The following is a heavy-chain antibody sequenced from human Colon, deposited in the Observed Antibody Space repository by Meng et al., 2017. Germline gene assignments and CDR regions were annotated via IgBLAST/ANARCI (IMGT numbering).Heavy chain of an antibody. D-gene: IGHD2-2*01. CDR2: ISSSGSTT. CDR3: TRRYCSSTSCTNDY. Sequence: SCAASGFTFSTYEMNWVRQAPGKGLEWVSFISSSGSTTYYADSVKGRFTISRDNAKNSLYLQLNSLRVEDTAVYYCTRRYCSSTSCTNDYWGQGTLVTVSS. J-gene: IGHJ4*02. V-gene: IGHV3-48*03. CDR1: GFTFSTYE.